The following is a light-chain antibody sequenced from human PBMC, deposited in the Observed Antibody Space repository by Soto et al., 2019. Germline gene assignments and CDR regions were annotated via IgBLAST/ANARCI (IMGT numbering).Light chain of an antibody. CDR1: QSISSC. J-gene: IGKJ2*01. CDR2: DAS. V-gene: IGKV1-5*01. Sequence: DIQMTQSPSTLSASVGDRVTITCQASQSISSCLDWYQQKPGKAPKLLIYDASSLESGVPSRFSGSGSGTDFTLTISSLQPDDIATYYCQQYNNYPYTFGQGTKLEIK. CDR3: QQYNNYPYT.